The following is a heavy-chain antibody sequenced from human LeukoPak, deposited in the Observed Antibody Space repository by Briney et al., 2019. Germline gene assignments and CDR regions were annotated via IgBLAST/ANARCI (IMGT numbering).Heavy chain of an antibody. D-gene: IGHD1-26*01. J-gene: IGHJ6*03. Sequence: PGESLRLSCAASGFTFSSYEMNWVRQAPGKGLEWVSAISGSGGSSYYADSVKGRFTISRDNSKITLYLQMNSLRAEDTAVYYCAKEGDSGSYYYYYYMDVWGKGTTVTISS. CDR1: GFTFSSYE. CDR2: ISGSGGSS. V-gene: IGHV3-23*01. CDR3: AKEGDSGSYYYYYYMDV.